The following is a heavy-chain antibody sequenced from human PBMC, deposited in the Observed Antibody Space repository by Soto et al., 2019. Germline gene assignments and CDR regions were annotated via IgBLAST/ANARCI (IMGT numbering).Heavy chain of an antibody. V-gene: IGHV3-23*01. CDR3: AKDDFTDRGDDYFDY. CDR2: IGASGDIT. J-gene: IGHJ4*02. D-gene: IGHD2-21*02. Sequence: GGSLRLSCAASGFAFTNFAMSWGRQAPGKGLEWVSGIGASGDITWYADSVKGQLSISTHNSKNTLYLKLNSLRFEDTAVYYRAKDDFTDRGDDYFDYWGPGTLVTVSS. CDR1: GFAFTNFA.